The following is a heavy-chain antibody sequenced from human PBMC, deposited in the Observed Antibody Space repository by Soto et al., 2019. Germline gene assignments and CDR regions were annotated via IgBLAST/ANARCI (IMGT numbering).Heavy chain of an antibody. V-gene: IGHV3-15*01. CDR1: GFTFSNAW. Sequence: GGSRRLSCAASGFTFSNAWMSWVRQAPGKGLEWVGRIKGEADGGTTDYAAPVKGRITISRDHSKDTLYLHMNSLKTEDTAVYYCTTGLSNGYYNFDYWGQGT. J-gene: IGHJ4*02. CDR2: IKGEADGGTT. D-gene: IGHD3-22*01. CDR3: TTGLSNGYYNFDY.